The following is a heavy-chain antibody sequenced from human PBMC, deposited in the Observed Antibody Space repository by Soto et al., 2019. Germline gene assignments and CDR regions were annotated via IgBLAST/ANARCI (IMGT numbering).Heavy chain of an antibody. V-gene: IGHV1-24*01. CDR3: ATEARIAVAGSLSGGWFQH. Sequence: ASVKVSCKVSGYTLTELSMHWVRQAPGKGLEWMGGFDPEDGETIYAQKFQGRVTMTEDTSTDTAYMELSSLRSEDTAVYYCATEARIAVAGSLSGGWFQHWGQGTLVTVSS. CDR1: GYTLTELS. CDR2: FDPEDGET. J-gene: IGHJ1*01. D-gene: IGHD6-19*01.